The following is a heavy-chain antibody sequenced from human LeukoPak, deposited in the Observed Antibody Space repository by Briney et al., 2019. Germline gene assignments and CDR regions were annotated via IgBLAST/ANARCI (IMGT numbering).Heavy chain of an antibody. J-gene: IGHJ5*02. V-gene: IGHV1-18*04. CDR1: GYTFAAYG. D-gene: IGHD1-26*01. Sequence: GASVKVSCQASGYTFAAYGISWVRQAPGQGLEWMGSISVYNGYTNYAQKYQDRVTLTTDESTSTAYMELRSLRSDDTAVYYCARRVGAPYTWFDPWGRGTLVTDSS. CDR3: ARRVGAPYTWFDP. CDR2: ISVYNGYT.